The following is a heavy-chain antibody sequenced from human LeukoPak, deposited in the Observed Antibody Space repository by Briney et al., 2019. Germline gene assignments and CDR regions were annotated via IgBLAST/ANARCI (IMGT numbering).Heavy chain of an antibody. V-gene: IGHV3-53*01. CDR1: GFTVSSNY. CDR3: ARDGPQYYYDSSGTGDAFDI. J-gene: IGHJ3*02. Sequence: GGSLRLSCAASGFTVSSNYMSWVRQAPGKGLEGFSVIYSGVSTYYADSVRGGVTISRDNSKNTLYLQVNSLRAEDTGVYYCARDGPQYYYDSSGTGDAFDIWGQGTMVTVSS. D-gene: IGHD3-22*01. CDR2: IYSGVST.